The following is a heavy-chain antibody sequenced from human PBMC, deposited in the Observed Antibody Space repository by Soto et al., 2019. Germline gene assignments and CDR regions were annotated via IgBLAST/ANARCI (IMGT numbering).Heavy chain of an antibody. D-gene: IGHD3-3*01. Sequence: GWSLRLSCAASGFTFSNYGMHWVRQAPGKGLEWVADIWYDGSNKYYGDSVKGRFTISRDNSKNTLYLQMNSLRGEDRAVYSCAKVWDRSGYSLYFHYLGLGALVTVSS. V-gene: IGHV3-33*06. CDR3: AKVWDRSGYSLYFHY. CDR1: GFTFSNYG. CDR2: IWYDGSNK. J-gene: IGHJ4*02.